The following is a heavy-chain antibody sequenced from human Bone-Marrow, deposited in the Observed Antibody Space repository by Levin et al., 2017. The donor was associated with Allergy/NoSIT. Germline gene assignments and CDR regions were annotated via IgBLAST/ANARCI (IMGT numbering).Heavy chain of an antibody. J-gene: IGHJ3*02. CDR3: ARDFTFTIFGVVTPPDAFDI. D-gene: IGHD3-3*01. CDR1: GYTFSSYA. Sequence: KSGESLKISCKASGYTFSSYAIIWVRQAPGQGLEWLGWINTYTGSPTYAQGFTGRIVLSLNTSVTTAYLQINGLKAEDTAMYYCARDFTFTIFGVVTPPDAFDIWGQGTMVTVSS. CDR2: INTYTGSP. V-gene: IGHV7-4-1*02.